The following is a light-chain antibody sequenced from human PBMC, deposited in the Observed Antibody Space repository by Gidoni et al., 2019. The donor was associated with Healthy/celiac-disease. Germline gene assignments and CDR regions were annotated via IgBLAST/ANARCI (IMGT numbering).Light chain of an antibody. CDR3: NSRDSSGNHYV. V-gene: IGLV3-19*01. CDR1: SLRSYY. CDR2: GKN. Sequence: SSELTQDPAVSVALGQTVRIPCQGDSLRSYYASVYQQKPGQAPVLVIYGKNNRPSGIPDRFSGSSSGNTASLTITGAQAEDEADYYCNSRDSSGNHYVFGTGTKVTVL. J-gene: IGLJ1*01.